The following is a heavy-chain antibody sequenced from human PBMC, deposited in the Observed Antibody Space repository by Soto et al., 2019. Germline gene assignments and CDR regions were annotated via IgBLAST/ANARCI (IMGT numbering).Heavy chain of an antibody. CDR2: IYYSGST. V-gene: IGHV4-59*12. CDR3: ARVQWFGMDGRY. Sequence: SETLSLTCTVSGGSISSYYWSWIRQPPGKGLEWIGYIYYSGSTNYNPSLKSRVTISVDTSKNQFSLKLSSVTAADTAVYYCARVQWFGMDGRYWGQGTLVTVSS. J-gene: IGHJ4*02. CDR1: GGSISSYY. D-gene: IGHD3-10*01.